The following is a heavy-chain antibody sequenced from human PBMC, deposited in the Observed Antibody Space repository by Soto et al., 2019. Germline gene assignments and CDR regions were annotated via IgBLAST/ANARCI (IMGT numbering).Heavy chain of an antibody. D-gene: IGHD1-1*01. CDR2: IFYTGST. V-gene: IGHV4-61*01. CDR1: DDSINSDKYY. CDR3: ARHYPIGNTWNYFDS. J-gene: IGHJ4*02. Sequence: SETLSLTCSVSDDSINSDKYYWGWIRQPPGKGLEWVGYIFYTGSTNYNPSLKSRVTISVDTSKNQFSLKLSSVTAADTAVYYFARHYPIGNTWNYFDSRGQGTLVPVSS.